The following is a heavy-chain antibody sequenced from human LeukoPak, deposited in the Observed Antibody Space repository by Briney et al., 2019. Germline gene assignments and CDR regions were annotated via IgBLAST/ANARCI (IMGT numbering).Heavy chain of an antibody. CDR1: GFTFSSFE. D-gene: IGHD6-13*01. CDR3: ARDGQGRSSWYSGGYYYYYMDV. CDR2: ITSSGSAR. Sequence: GGSLRLSCAASGFTFSSFEMNWVRQALGKGLEWVSYITSSGSARYYADSVKGRFTISRDNAKNSLYLQMNSLRAEDTAVYYCARDGQGRSSWYSGGYYYYYMDVWGKGTTVTVSS. J-gene: IGHJ6*03. V-gene: IGHV3-48*03.